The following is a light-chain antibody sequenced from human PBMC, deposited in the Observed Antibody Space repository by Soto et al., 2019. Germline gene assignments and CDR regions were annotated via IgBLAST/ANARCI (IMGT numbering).Light chain of an antibody. Sequence: QSALTQPASVSGSPGQSITISCTGTSSDVGAYGYVSWYQQHPDKAPKLMIYEVSYRPPGVSNRFSGSKSVNTATLTISGLQAEDEADYYCSSYTSSSTRVFGTGPKVTVL. CDR3: SSYTSSSTRV. CDR1: SSDVGAYGY. J-gene: IGLJ1*01. V-gene: IGLV2-14*03. CDR2: EVS.